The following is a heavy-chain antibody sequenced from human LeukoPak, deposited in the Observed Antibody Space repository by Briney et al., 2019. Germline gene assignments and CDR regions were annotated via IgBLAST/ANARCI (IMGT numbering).Heavy chain of an antibody. CDR3: ARDPPAYDYVWGSYRST. Sequence: GGSLRLSCAASGFTVSSNYMSWVRQAPGKGLEWASVIYSGGSTYYADSVKGRFTVSRDNSKNTLYLQMNSLRAEDTAVYYCARDPPAYDYVWGSYRSTWGQGTLVTVSS. D-gene: IGHD3-16*02. CDR1: GFTVSSNY. CDR2: IYSGGST. V-gene: IGHV3-66*01. J-gene: IGHJ5*02.